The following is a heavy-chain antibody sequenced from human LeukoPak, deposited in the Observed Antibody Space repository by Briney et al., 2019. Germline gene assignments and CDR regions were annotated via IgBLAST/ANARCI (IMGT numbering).Heavy chain of an antibody. D-gene: IGHD6-13*01. J-gene: IGHJ4*02. Sequence: PGGSLRLSCAAPGFTFSSYWMHWVRQAPGKGLVWVSRINSDGSGTSYADSVKGRFTISRDNAKNTLYLQMNSLRAEDTAVYYCARVLFSSSWYFDHWGQGTLVTVSS. CDR3: ARVLFSSSWYFDH. CDR1: GFTFSSYW. CDR2: INSDGSGT. V-gene: IGHV3-74*01.